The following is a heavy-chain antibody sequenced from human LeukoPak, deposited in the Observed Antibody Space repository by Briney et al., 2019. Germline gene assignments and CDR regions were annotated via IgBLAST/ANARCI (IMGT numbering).Heavy chain of an antibody. Sequence: GGSLRLSCAASGFTFSSYWMHWVRQAPGKGLVWVSRINSDGSSTRYADSVKGRFIISRDNVKNTLYLQMSSLRAEDTALYYCAKDSGTNYDSSGFLPHFDSWGQGTLVTVSS. V-gene: IGHV3-74*01. CDR3: AKDSGTNYDSSGFLPHFDS. J-gene: IGHJ4*02. CDR2: INSDGSST. D-gene: IGHD3-22*01. CDR1: GFTFSSYW.